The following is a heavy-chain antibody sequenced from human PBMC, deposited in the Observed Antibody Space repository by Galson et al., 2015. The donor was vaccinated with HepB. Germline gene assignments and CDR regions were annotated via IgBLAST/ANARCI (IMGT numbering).Heavy chain of an antibody. J-gene: IGHJ4*02. D-gene: IGHD7-27*01. V-gene: IGHV3-48*02. CDR2: INRDSSII. CDR1: GFTFSSYG. CDR3: VSTNWGAPYY. Sequence: SLRLSCAASGFTFSSYGMNWVRQAPGKGLEWVSYINRDSSIINYADSVKGRFTISRDDARNTLHLQLNSPTDEDTALYFCVSTNWGAPYYWGQGTLVTVSS.